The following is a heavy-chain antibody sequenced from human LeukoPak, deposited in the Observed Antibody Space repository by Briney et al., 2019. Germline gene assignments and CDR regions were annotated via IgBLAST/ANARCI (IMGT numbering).Heavy chain of an antibody. Sequence: ASVKVSCKASGYTFTSYYMHWVRQAPGQGLEWMGGIIPIFGTANYAQKFQGRVTITADESTSTAYMELSSLRSEDTAVYFCAGLFDRVRGVPYYFDYWGQGTLVTVSS. D-gene: IGHD3-10*01. J-gene: IGHJ4*02. CDR1: GYTFTSYY. CDR3: AGLFDRVRGVPYYFDY. V-gene: IGHV1-69*13. CDR2: IIPIFGTA.